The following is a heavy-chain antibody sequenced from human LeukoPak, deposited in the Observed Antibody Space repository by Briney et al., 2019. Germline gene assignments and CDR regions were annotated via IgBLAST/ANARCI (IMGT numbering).Heavy chain of an antibody. Sequence: GASVKVSCKASGYTSGSYDINWARQAAGQGLEWMAYMNANSGNTGSAQKFQGRVTMTMNTSIRTAYMELSSLRSEDTAVYYCVREGFDYWGQGTLVTVSS. CDR1: GYTSGSYD. CDR3: VREGFDY. J-gene: IGHJ4*02. CDR2: MNANSGNT. V-gene: IGHV1-8*01.